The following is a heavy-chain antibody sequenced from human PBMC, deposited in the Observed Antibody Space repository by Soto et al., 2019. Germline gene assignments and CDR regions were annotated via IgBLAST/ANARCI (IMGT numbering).Heavy chain of an antibody. Sequence: GGSLRLSCAASGFTFSSYAMSWVRQAPGKGLEWVSAISGSGGSTYYADSVKGRFTISRDNSKNTLYLQMNSLRAEDTAVYYCAKGQYSLYSSGWYEEYCFDYWGQGTLVTGSA. CDR3: AKGQYSLYSSGWYEEYCFDY. J-gene: IGHJ4*02. D-gene: IGHD6-19*01. CDR1: GFTFSSYA. V-gene: IGHV3-23*01. CDR2: ISGSGGST.